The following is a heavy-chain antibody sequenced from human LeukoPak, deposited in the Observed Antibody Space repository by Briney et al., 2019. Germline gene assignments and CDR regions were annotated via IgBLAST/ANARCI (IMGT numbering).Heavy chain of an antibody. V-gene: IGHV3-7*04. Sequence: GGSLRLSCAAPGFTFSSYWMTWVRQAPGKGLERVANIKQDGSEKYYVDSVKGRFTISRDNAKNSLYLQMNSLRAEDTAVYYCARDRRCSSTSCYYFDYWGQGTLVTVSS. CDR2: IKQDGSEK. D-gene: IGHD2-2*01. CDR3: ARDRRCSSTSCYYFDY. CDR1: GFTFSSYW. J-gene: IGHJ4*02.